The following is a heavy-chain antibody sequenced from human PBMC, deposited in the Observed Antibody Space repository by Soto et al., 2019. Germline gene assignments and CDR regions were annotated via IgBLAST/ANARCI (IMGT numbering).Heavy chain of an antibody. CDR1: GFTFSSYG. Sequence: GGSLRLSCAASGFTFSSYGMHWVRQAPGKGLEWVAVIWYDGSNKYYADSVKGRFTISRDNSKNTLYLQMNSLRAEDTAVYYCARSGYCSSTSCRPRGWFDPWGQGTLVTVSS. D-gene: IGHD2-2*01. V-gene: IGHV3-33*01. CDR2: IWYDGSNK. CDR3: ARSGYCSSTSCRPRGWFDP. J-gene: IGHJ5*02.